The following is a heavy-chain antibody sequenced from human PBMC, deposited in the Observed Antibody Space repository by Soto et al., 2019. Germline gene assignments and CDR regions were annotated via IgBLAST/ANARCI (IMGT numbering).Heavy chain of an antibody. D-gene: IGHD6-13*01. CDR2: IYYRGST. V-gene: IGHV4-39*01. CDR3: ASRGSSSWYGY. J-gene: IGHJ4*02. Sequence: QLQLQESGPGLVKPSETLSLTCTVSGGSISSSSYYWVWIRQPPGKGLEWIGSIYYRGSTYYNPSIKRRVDISVHTSKNLFPLRLSSVTAADTAGYYCASRGSSSWYGYWGQGNLVTVSS. CDR1: GGSISSSSYY.